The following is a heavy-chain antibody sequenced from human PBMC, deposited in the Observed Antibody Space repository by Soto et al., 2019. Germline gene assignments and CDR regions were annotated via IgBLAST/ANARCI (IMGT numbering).Heavy chain of an antibody. CDR1: GFTFSSYD. D-gene: IGHD3-22*01. V-gene: IGHV3-23*01. CDR3: AKDVAMIVVVITPDAFDI. CDR2: ISGSGGST. J-gene: IGHJ3*02. Sequence: GGSLRLSCAASGFTFSSYDMHWVRQATGKGLEWVSAISGSGGSTYYADSVKGRFTISRDNSKNTLYLQMNSLRAEDTAVYYCAKDVAMIVVVITPDAFDIWGQGTMVTVSS.